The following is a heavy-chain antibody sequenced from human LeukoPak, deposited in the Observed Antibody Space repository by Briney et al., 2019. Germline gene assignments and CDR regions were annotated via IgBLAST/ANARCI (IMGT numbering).Heavy chain of an antibody. CDR2: IRNDESNK. Sequence: GGSLRLSCAASGFTFSNYGMHWVRQTPGKGLEWVSFIRNDESNKYYTDSVKGRFTISRDNSKNTLYLQMNSLRVEDTAVYYCLRGDRRDYWGQGTLVTVSS. CDR1: GFTFSNYG. CDR3: LRGDRRDY. J-gene: IGHJ4*02. V-gene: IGHV3-30*02.